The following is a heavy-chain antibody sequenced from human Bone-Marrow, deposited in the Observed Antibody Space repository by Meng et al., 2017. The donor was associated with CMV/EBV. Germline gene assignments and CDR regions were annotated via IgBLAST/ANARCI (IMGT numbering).Heavy chain of an antibody. Sequence: GGSLRLSCKGSGYSFTSYWIGWVRQMPGKGLEWMGIIYPGDSDTRYSPSFQGQVTISADKSISTAYLQWSSLKASDTAMYYCAICAGSSGYCEGVDYWGQGTLVTVSS. D-gene: IGHD3-22*01. J-gene: IGHJ4*02. CDR2: IYPGDSDT. CDR3: AICAGSSGYCEGVDY. CDR1: GYSFTSYW. V-gene: IGHV5-51*01.